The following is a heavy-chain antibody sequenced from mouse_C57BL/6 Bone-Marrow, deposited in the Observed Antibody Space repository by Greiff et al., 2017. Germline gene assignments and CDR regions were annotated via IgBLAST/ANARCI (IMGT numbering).Heavy chain of an antibody. CDR3: ATYYSNFYYYAMDY. J-gene: IGHJ4*01. D-gene: IGHD2-5*01. CDR2: IYPNSGGT. Sequence: QLKQPGAELVKPGASVKLSCKASGYTFTSYWMHWVKQRPGRGPEWIGRIYPNSGGTKYNEKFKSKATLTVDKPSRTAYMQLSSLTSEDSAVYYCATYYSNFYYYAMDYWGQGTSVTVSS. V-gene: IGHV1-72*01. CDR1: GYTFTSYW.